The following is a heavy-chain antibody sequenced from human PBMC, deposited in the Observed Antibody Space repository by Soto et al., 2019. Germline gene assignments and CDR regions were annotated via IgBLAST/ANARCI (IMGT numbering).Heavy chain of an antibody. CDR1: GYTFTSYG. D-gene: IGHD3-9*01. V-gene: IGHV1-18*01. Sequence: ASVKVSCKASGYTFTSYGISWVRQAPGQGLEWMGWISAYNGNTNYAQKLQGRVTMTTDTSTSTAYMELRSLRSDDTAVYYCARDLGAIYDILTGYGMDVWGQGTTVPGSS. J-gene: IGHJ6*02. CDR2: ISAYNGNT. CDR3: ARDLGAIYDILTGYGMDV.